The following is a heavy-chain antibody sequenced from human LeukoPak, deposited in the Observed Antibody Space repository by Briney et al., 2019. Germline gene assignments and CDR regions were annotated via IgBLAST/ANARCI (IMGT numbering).Heavy chain of an antibody. J-gene: IGHJ4*02. CDR1: GGSISSYY. V-gene: IGHV4-59*01. Sequence: SETLSLTCTVSGGSISSYYWSWIRQPPGKGLEWIGYIYYSGSTNYNPSLKSRVTISVDTSKNQFSLKLSSVTAADTAVYYCARSSTLIAARLYDYWGQGTLVTVSS. CDR2: IYYSGST. D-gene: IGHD6-6*01. CDR3: ARSSTLIAARLYDY.